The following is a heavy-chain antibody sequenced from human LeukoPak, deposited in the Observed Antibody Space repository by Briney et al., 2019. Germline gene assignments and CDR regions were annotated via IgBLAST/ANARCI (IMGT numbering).Heavy chain of an antibody. CDR1: GFTFSSYS. J-gene: IGHJ4*02. D-gene: IGHD3-22*01. CDR2: ISSSSSTI. Sequence: GGSLRLSCVASGFTFSSYSMNWVRRAPGKGLEWVSYISSSSSTIHYADSVKGRFTISRDNAKNSLYLQMNSLRAEDTAVYYCVREVRPDIMIVAANSGYFDYWGQGTLVTVSS. CDR3: VREVRPDIMIVAANSGYFDY. V-gene: IGHV3-48*01.